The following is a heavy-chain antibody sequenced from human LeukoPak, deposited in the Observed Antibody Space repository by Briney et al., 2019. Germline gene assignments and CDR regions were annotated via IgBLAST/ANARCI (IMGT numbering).Heavy chain of an antibody. CDR1: GFTFSSYA. CDR3: ARDMEIVVVPAAIRRDPFWG. CDR2: ISYDGSNK. Sequence: QPGRSLRLSCAASGFTFSSYAMHWVRQAPGKGLEWVAVISYDGSNKYYADSVKGRFTISRDNSKNTLYLQMNSLRAEDTAVYYCARDMEIVVVPAAIRRDPFWGWGQGTLVTVSS. V-gene: IGHV3-30-3*01. D-gene: IGHD2-2*03. J-gene: IGHJ4*02.